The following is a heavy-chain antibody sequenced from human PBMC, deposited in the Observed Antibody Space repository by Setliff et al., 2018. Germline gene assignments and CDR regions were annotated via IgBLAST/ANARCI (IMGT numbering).Heavy chain of an antibody. CDR1: GDSMSNYH. CDR2: IFDNGNT. J-gene: IGHJ4*02. Sequence: KPSETLSLTCTVSGDSMSNYHWSWIRQPPGKGLEWIGYIFDNGNTYYNPSLKSRVTISVDTSKNQFSLKLSSVTAADTAVYYCARGGITMIVVWGQGTLVTVSS. V-gene: IGHV4-59*12. CDR3: ARGGITMIVV. D-gene: IGHD3-22*01.